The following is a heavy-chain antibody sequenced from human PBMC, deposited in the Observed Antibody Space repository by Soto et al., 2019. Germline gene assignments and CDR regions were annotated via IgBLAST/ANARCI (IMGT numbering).Heavy chain of an antibody. D-gene: IGHD4-17*01. J-gene: IGHJ6*02. V-gene: IGHV1-18*04. CDR3: ARDFRIDGDYQTPRYYYYGMDV. Sequence: QVQLVQSGAEVKKPGASVKVCCKASGYTFTSYGISWVRQAPGQGLEWMGWISAYNGNTNYAQKLQGRATMTTDTSTSTAYMELRSLRSDDTAVYYCARDFRIDGDYQTPRYYYYGMDVWGQGTTVTVSS. CDR2: ISAYNGNT. CDR1: GYTFTSYG.